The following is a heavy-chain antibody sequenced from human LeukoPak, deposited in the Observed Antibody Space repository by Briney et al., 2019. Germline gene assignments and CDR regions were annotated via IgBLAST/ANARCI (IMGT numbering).Heavy chain of an antibody. Sequence: SETLSLTCTVSGGSIRSSYYYWGWIRQPPGKGLEWIGYIHHSGSTYYNPSLKSRVTISVDRSKNQFSLKLNSVTAADTAVYYCARSHYDSSGSPIFGLGVDYWGQGTLVTVSS. D-gene: IGHD3-22*01. CDR2: IHHSGST. CDR1: GGSIRSSYYY. V-gene: IGHV4-30-2*01. J-gene: IGHJ4*02. CDR3: ARSHYDSSGSPIFGLGVDY.